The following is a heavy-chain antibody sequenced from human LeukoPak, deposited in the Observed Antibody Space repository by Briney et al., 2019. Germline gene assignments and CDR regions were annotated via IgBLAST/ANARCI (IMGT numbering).Heavy chain of an antibody. D-gene: IGHD2-2*01. V-gene: IGHV3-30*02. CDR3: ARGSPAASGSDI. Sequence: GGSLRLSCAAFGFSFSDYDMHWVRQAPGKGLEWVTFIRYDGTNTYADSVKGRFTISRDNSKNTVYLQMNSLRTEDTALYYCARGSPAASGSDIWGQGTMVTVSS. J-gene: IGHJ3*02. CDR2: IRYDGTNT. CDR1: GFSFSDYD.